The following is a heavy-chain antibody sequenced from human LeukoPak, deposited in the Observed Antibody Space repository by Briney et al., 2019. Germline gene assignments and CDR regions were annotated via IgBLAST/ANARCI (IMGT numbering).Heavy chain of an antibody. J-gene: IGHJ4*02. V-gene: IGHV1-46*01. Sequence: ASVKVSCKASGYTFTTYYMHWVRQAPGQGLEWMGIINPSDGSTTYPQKFQGRVTMTRDTSTSTVYVELSSLRSEDTAVYYCARRSHQLQSDYWGQGTLVTVSS. D-gene: IGHD2-2*01. CDR3: ARRSHQLQSDY. CDR2: INPSDGST. CDR1: GYTFTTYY.